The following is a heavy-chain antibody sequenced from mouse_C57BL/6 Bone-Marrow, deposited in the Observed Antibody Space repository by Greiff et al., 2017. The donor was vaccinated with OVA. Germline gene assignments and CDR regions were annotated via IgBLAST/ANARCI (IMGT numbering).Heavy chain of an antibody. V-gene: IGHV1-55*01. CDR3: ARGRSYDCDGY. CDR1: GYTFTSYW. J-gene: IGHJ2*01. D-gene: IGHD2-4*01. CDR2: IYPGSGST. Sequence: QVQLQQPGAELVKPGASVKMSCTASGYTFTSYWITWVKQTPGQGLEWIGDIYPGSGSTNYKEKVKSKATLTVDTSTSTAYMQLSSLTSEDAAVYYGARGRSYDCDGYWGKGTTLTVSS.